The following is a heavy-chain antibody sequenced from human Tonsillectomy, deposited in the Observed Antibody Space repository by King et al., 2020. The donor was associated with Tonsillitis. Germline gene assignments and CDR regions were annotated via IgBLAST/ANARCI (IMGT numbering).Heavy chain of an antibody. V-gene: IGHV4-34*01. CDR1: GGSFSGYY. Sequence: QVQLQQWGAGLLKPSETLSLTCAVYGGSFSGYYWSWIRQPPGKGLEWIGEINHSGSTNYNPSLKSRVTISVDTSKNQFSLKLSSVTAADTAVYYCARGRRYYYDSSAYYFDYWGQGTLVTVSS. J-gene: IGHJ4*02. CDR3: ARGRRYYYDSSAYYFDY. CDR2: INHSGST. D-gene: IGHD3-22*01.